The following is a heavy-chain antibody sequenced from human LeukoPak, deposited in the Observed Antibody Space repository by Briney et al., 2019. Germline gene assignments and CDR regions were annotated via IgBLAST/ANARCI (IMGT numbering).Heavy chain of an antibody. CDR2: ISAYNGNT. V-gene: IGHV1-18*01. Sequence: ASVKVSCKASSYTFTSYGISWVRQAPGQGLEWVGWISAYNGNTNYVQKLQGRVTMTTDTSTSTAYMELRSLRFDDTAAYYCARAVVYDNVWGSYPTDYWGQGTLVTVSS. CDR3: ARAVVYDNVWGSYPTDY. D-gene: IGHD3-16*01. J-gene: IGHJ4*02. CDR1: SYTFTSYG.